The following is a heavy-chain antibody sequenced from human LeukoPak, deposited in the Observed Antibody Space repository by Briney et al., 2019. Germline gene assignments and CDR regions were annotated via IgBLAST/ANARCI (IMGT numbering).Heavy chain of an antibody. D-gene: IGHD6-19*01. CDR1: GGSIGGDH. CDR3: ARAVTGTSMVDY. V-gene: IGHV4-59*08. CDR2: ISYTGST. Sequence: SETLSLTCTISGGSIGGDHWSWIRQAPGKGLEWIGYISYTGSTSYNPSLRSRVTISLHTSENQFSLRLTSVTAADTAVYYCARAVTGTSMVDYWGQGTLVAVSS. J-gene: IGHJ4*02.